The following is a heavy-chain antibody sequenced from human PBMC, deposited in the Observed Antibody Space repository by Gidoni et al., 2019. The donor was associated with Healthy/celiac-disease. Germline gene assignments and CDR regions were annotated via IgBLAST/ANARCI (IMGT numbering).Heavy chain of an antibody. V-gene: IGHV1-8*01. CDR2: MNPNSGNT. Sequence: QVQLVQSGAEVKKPGASVKVSCKASGYTFTSYDINWVRQATEQVLEWLGWMNPNSGNTGYAQKFQGRVTMTRNTYISTAYMELSSLRSEDTAVYYCARGAPGYCSGGSCYTPANFDYWGQGTLVTVSS. J-gene: IGHJ4*02. CDR1: GYTFTSYD. CDR3: ARGAPGYCSGGSCYTPANFDY. D-gene: IGHD2-15*01.